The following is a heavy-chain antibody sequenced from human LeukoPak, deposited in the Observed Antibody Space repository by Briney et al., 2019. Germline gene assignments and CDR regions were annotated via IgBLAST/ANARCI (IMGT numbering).Heavy chain of an antibody. V-gene: IGHV4-34*01. J-gene: IGHJ5*02. D-gene: IGHD6-6*01. CDR3: ARLKQLVYWFDP. Sequence: PSETLSLTCAVYGGSFSGYYWSWIRQPPGKGLEWIGEINHSGSTNYNPSLKSRVTISVDTSKNQFSLKLSSVTAADTAVYYCARLKQLVYWFDPWGQGTLVTVSS. CDR1: GGSFSGYY. CDR2: INHSGST.